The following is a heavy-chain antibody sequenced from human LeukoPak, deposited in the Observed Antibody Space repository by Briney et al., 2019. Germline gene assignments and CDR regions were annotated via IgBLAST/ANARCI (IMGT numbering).Heavy chain of an antibody. D-gene: IGHD3-22*01. CDR1: GYSFVVGA. CDR3: TTVYDTSAYYHSGVDF. Sequence: GSLRLSCTASGYSFVVGAMSWVRHAPGRGLGWVAFIRSKAYRGTTESAASVKGRLTVSRDDSNTLAYLQTNSLKTEDTAVYYCTTVYDTSAYYHSGVDFWGQGTLVTVSS. J-gene: IGHJ4*02. V-gene: IGHV3-49*04. CDR2: IRSKAYRGTT.